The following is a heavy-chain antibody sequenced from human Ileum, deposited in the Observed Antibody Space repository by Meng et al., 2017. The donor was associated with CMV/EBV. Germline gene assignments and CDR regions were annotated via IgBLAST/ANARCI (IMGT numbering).Heavy chain of an antibody. CDR3: VRSHRGSYGWFGP. CDR1: GFTFSNDW. D-gene: IGHD3-10*01. J-gene: IGHJ5*02. CDR2: IAYDGSVI. V-gene: IGHV3-74*01. Sequence: EEQVVVPGGGLVQPGGSLRLSCAASGFTFSNDWMHWIRQAPGKGLEWVSRIAYDGSVINYADSVEGRFSIYRDNARNTVYLQMNSLTVDDTAVYHCVRSHRGSYGWFGPWGQGTLVTVSS.